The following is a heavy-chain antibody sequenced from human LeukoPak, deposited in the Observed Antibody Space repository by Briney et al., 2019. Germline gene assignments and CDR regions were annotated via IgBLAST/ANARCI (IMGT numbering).Heavy chain of an antibody. CDR2: INSDGSST. J-gene: IGHJ4*02. CDR3: ANGLTTVVTPGAYELDY. V-gene: IGHV3-74*01. CDR1: GFTFSSYW. Sequence: GGSLRLSCAASGFTFSSYWMHWVRQASGKGLVWVSRINSDGSSTSYADSVKGRFTISRDNAKNTLYLQMNSLRAEDTAVYYCANGLTTVVTPGAYELDYWGQGTLVTVSS. D-gene: IGHD4-23*01.